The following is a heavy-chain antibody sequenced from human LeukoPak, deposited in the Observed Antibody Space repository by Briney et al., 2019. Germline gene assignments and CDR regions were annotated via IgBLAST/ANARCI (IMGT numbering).Heavy chain of an antibody. J-gene: IGHJ6*03. V-gene: IGHV1-69*01. D-gene: IGHD6-6*01. Sequence: SVKVSCKASGGTFSSYAISWVRQAPGQGLEWMGGIIPIFGTANYAQKFQGRVTITADESTSKAYIELSSPRSEDTAVYYCARGLAARRLYYYYMDVWGKGTTVTVSS. CDR2: IIPIFGTA. CDR3: ARGLAARRLYYYYMDV. CDR1: GGTFSSYA.